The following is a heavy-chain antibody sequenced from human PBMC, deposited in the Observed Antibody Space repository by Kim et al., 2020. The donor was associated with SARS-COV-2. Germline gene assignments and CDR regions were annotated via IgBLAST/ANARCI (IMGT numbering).Heavy chain of an antibody. D-gene: IGHD2-15*01. Sequence: SETLSLTCTVSGGSMSSYYWSWIRKPPGRGLEHIGYIYYSGTTKYNPSLESRVTMSVDTSKNQFSLKLTSVTAADMAVYYCARTPDRGGFDYWGQGTLVTVSS. V-gene: IGHV4-59*13. CDR2: IYYSGTT. CDR1: GGSMSSYY. CDR3: ARTPDRGGFDY. J-gene: IGHJ4*02.